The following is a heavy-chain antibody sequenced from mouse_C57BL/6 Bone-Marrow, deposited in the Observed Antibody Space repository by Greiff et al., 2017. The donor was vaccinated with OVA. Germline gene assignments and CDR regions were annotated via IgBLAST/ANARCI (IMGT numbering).Heavy chain of an antibody. CDR1: GYTFTSYW. Sequence: QVQLQQSGAELVKPGASVKLSCKASGYTFTSYWMHWVKQRPGQGLEWIGMIHPNSGSTNYNEKFKSKATLTVAKSSSTAYMQLSSLRSVDSAVYYCALSDCYVGVGCTGTAGTVS. CDR2: IHPNSGST. J-gene: IGHJ1*03. V-gene: IGHV1-64*01. CDR3: ALSDCYVGV.